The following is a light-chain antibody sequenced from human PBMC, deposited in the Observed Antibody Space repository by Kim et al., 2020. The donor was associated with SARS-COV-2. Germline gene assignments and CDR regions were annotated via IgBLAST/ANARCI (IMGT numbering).Light chain of an antibody. CDR3: NSRDSSGNHLV. Sequence: SSELTQDPAVSVALGQTVRITCQGDSLRSYYASWYQQKPGQAPVLVIYGKNNRPSGIPDRFSGSSSGNTASLTITGAQAEDEADYYCNSRDSSGNHLVVGGGAKLSFL. CDR1: SLRSYY. V-gene: IGLV3-19*01. J-gene: IGLJ3*02. CDR2: GKN.